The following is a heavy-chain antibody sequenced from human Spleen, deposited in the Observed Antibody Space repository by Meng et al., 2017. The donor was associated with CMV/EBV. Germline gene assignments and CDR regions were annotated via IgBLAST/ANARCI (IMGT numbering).Heavy chain of an antibody. J-gene: IGHJ3*02. CDR2: SKSKSDGGTT. CDR3: TTGGYDSSGNYYYAFDI. CDR1: GFTFNNAW. Sequence: GGSLRLSCAASGFTFNNAWMSWVRQAPGKGLEWVGRSKSKSDGGTTDYAAPVKGRFTISRDDSKNTLYLQMNSLKTEDTAVYYCTTGGYDSSGNYYYAFDIWGQGTMVTVSS. V-gene: IGHV3-15*01. D-gene: IGHD3-22*01.